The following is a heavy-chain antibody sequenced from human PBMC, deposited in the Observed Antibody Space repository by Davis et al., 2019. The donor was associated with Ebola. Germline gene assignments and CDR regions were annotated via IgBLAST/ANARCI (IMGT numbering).Heavy chain of an antibody. D-gene: IGHD4-23*01. CDR2: INPNSGGT. CDR1: GYTFTGYY. V-gene: IGHV1-2*04. Sequence: ASVKVSCKASGYTFTGYYMHWVRQAPGQGLEWMGWINPNSGGTNYAQKFQGWVTMTRDTSISTAYMELNRLRPDDTAVYYCARDRDYGGNQDKSGAFDIWGQGTMVTVSS. CDR3: ARDRDYGGNQDKSGAFDI. J-gene: IGHJ3*02.